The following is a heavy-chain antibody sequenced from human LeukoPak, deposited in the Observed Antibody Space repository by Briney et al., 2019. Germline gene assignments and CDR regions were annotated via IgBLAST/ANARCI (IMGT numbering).Heavy chain of an antibody. J-gene: IGHJ4*02. CDR2: IYYSGST. D-gene: IGHD6-19*01. CDR1: GGSISSSSYY. V-gene: IGHV4-61*01. Sequence: SETLSLTCTVSGGSISSSSYYWSWIRQPPGKGLEWIGYIYYSGSTNYNPSLKSRVTISVDTSKNQFSLKLSSVTAADTAVYYCARQFSSGWYGGKGAYFDYWGQGTLVTVSS. CDR3: ARQFSSGWYGGKGAYFDY.